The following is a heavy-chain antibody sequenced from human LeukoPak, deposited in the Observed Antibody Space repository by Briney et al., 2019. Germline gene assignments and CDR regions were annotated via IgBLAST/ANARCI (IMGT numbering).Heavy chain of an antibody. J-gene: IGHJ3*02. CDR2: IWYDGSNK. Sequence: PGRSLRLSCAASGFTFSSYGMHWVRQAPGKGLEWVAVIWYDGSNKYYADSVKGRFTISRDNSKNTLYLQMNSLRAEDTAVYYCASRIAAAANDAFDIWGQGTMVTVSS. CDR3: ASRIAAAANDAFDI. V-gene: IGHV3-33*08. D-gene: IGHD6-13*01. CDR1: GFTFSSYG.